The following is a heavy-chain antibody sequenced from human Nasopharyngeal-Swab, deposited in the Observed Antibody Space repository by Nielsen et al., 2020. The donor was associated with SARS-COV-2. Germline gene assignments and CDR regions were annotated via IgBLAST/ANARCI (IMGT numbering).Heavy chain of an antibody. Sequence: GSLRLSCTVSGGSISSYFWGWIRQPPGRGLEWLGYVYYTGDTNYHPSLKSRVTMSLDKSKNQFSMKLYSVTAADTAVYYCASSGWLHPFDYWGPGTLVTVSS. J-gene: IGHJ4*02. CDR1: GGSISSYF. CDR3: ASSGWLHPFDY. V-gene: IGHV4-59*08. CDR2: VYYTGDT. D-gene: IGHD5-24*01.